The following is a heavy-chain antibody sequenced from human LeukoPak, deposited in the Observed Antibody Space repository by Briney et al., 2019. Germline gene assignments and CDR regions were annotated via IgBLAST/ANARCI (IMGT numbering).Heavy chain of an antibody. J-gene: IGHJ3*02. Sequence: GSLRLSCAASGFTVSNNYMNWVRQAPGKGLEWVSLIYSGGTTYYADSVKGRFTISRDSSKNTMYLQMNSLRAEDTAVYYCASGGYNEVAGAFDIWGQGTMVTVSS. CDR2: IYSGGTT. V-gene: IGHV3-66*01. CDR1: GFTVSNNY. D-gene: IGHD5-24*01. CDR3: ASGGYNEVAGAFDI.